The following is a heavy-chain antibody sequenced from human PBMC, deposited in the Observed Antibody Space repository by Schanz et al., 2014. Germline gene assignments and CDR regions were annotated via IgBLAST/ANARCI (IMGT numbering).Heavy chain of an antibody. J-gene: IGHJ3*02. D-gene: IGHD3-22*01. CDR2: ISGSGDNT. Sequence: EVQLVESGGGLVQPGGSLRLSCAASGLTFSSHAVSWVRQAPGKGLEWVSAISGSGDNTFYADSVRGRFTISRDNSKNTLYLLMNSLRAEDTAVYYCTRAASNYYDASGYYESFSALEIWGQGTMVTVSS. V-gene: IGHV3-23*04. CDR1: GLTFSSHA. CDR3: TRAASNYYDASGYYESFSALEI.